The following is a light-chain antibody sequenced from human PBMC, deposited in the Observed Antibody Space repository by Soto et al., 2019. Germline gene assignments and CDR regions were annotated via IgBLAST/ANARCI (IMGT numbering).Light chain of an antibody. V-gene: IGKV3-20*01. J-gene: IGKJ1*01. Sequence: FWQPPVTLSLSPGGRAPLSSRARQVVSNNNLAWYQKKPGQPPRLLIYGASNRATGIPDWFSGSGSGTDFPPTISRVEHEYSAVYCCQQYGSSATFGQGTKVDIK. CDR2: GAS. CDR3: QQYGSSAT. CDR1: QVVSNNN.